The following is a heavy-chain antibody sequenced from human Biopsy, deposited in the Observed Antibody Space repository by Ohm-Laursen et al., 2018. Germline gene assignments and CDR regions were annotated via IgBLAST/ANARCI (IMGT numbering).Heavy chain of an antibody. CDR2: INPNSGDT. D-gene: IGHD6-13*01. Sequence: VASVKVSCNASGYTFTGYHVHWVRQAPGQGLEWMGRINPNSGDTVFARNFQGRVTMTRDTAISTVYMDLRNLRPDDTAVYFCARMEQPHDFWGQGTLVTVSS. CDR3: ARMEQPHDF. V-gene: IGHV1-2*06. CDR1: GYTFTGYH. J-gene: IGHJ4*02.